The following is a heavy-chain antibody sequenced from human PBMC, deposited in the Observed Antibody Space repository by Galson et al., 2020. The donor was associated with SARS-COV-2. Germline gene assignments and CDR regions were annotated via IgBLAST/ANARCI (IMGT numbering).Heavy chain of an antibody. CDR3: ASSVRYSSGWLPYY. V-gene: IGHV3-48*03. CDR2: ISSSGSTI. J-gene: IGHJ4*02. CDR1: GFTFSSYE. Sequence: GESLKISCAASGFTFSSYEMNWVRQAPGKGLEWVSYISSSGSTIYYADSVKGRFTISRDNAKNSLYLQMNSLRAEDTAVYYCASSVRYSSGWLPYYWGQGTLVTVSS. D-gene: IGHD6-19*01.